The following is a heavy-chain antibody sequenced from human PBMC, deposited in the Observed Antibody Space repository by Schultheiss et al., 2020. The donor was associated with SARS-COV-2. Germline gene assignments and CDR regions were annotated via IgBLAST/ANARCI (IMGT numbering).Heavy chain of an antibody. V-gene: IGHV4-61*05. J-gene: IGHJ4*02. Sequence: SETLSLTCTVSGGSISSSSYYWSWIRQPPGKGLEWIGEINHSGSTNYNPSLKSRVTISVDTSKNQISLKLTSVTAADTAVYYCARRDYDSSGYFDYWGQGTLVTVSS. CDR3: ARRDYDSSGYFDY. CDR2: INHSGST. CDR1: GGSISSSSYY. D-gene: IGHD3-22*01.